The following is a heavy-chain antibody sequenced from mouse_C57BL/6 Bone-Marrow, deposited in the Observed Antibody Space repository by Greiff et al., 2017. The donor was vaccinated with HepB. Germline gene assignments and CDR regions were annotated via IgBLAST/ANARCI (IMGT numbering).Heavy chain of an antibody. J-gene: IGHJ1*03. V-gene: IGHV7-1*01. CDR3: ARDARYYGSSYWYFDV. Sequence: EVQLQESGGGLVQSGRSLRLSCATSGFTFSDFYMEWVRQAPGKGLEWIAASRNKANDYTTEYSASVKGRFIVSRDTSQSILYLQMNALRAEDTAIYYCARDARYYGSSYWYFDVWGTGTTVTVSS. CDR1: GFTFSDFY. CDR2: SRNKANDYTT. D-gene: IGHD1-1*01.